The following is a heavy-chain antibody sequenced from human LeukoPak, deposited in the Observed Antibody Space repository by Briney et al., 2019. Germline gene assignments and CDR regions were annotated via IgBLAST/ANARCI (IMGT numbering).Heavy chain of an antibody. CDR1: GYSFTSYW. J-gene: IGHJ3*02. Sequence: GESLKISCQGSGYSFTSYWIGWVRQMPGKGLEWMGIIYPGDSDTRYSPSFQGQVTISADKSISTAYLQWSSLKASDTAMYYCARRGFYYDSSVDAFDIWGQGTMVTVSS. D-gene: IGHD3-22*01. V-gene: IGHV5-51*01. CDR3: ARRGFYYDSSVDAFDI. CDR2: IYPGDSDT.